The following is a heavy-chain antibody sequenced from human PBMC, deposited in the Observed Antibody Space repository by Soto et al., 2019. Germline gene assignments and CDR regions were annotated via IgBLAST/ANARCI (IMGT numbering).Heavy chain of an antibody. J-gene: IGHJ6*02. Sequence: QVQVVESGGGVVQPGTSLRLSCAASRLTFSIYDMHWVRQAPGKGLEWVALIWSDGSRQYYGDSVKGRFTISRDNSKSTLYLQMNSVRVEDTAVYYCAGEPKGGAYDMDVWGQGTTVTVSS. CDR1: RLTFSIYD. D-gene: IGHD3-16*01. CDR3: AGEPKGGAYDMDV. CDR2: IWSDGSRQ. V-gene: IGHV3-33*01.